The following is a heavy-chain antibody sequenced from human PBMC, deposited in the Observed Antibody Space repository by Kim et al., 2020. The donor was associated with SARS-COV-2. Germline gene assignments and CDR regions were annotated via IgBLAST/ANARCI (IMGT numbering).Heavy chain of an antibody. J-gene: IGHJ6*02. Sequence: DGSEKYYVDAVKGRFTISRDNAKTSLYLQMNSLRADDTAVYYCASGPMDVWGQGTTVTVSS. CDR2: DGSEK. V-gene: IGHV3-7*01. CDR3: ASGPMDV.